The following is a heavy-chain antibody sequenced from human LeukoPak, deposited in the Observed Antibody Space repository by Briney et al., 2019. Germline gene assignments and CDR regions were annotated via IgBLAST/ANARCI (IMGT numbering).Heavy chain of an antibody. CDR2: INAGNGNT. V-gene: IGHV1-3*01. J-gene: IGHJ6*04. CDR3: ARAGGGGYSGYEEGRQANYYYYYGMDV. Sequence: ASVKVSCKASGYTFTSYAMHWVRQAPGQRLEWMGWINAGNGNTKYSQKFQGRVTITRDTSASTAYMELSSLRSEDTAVYYCARAGGGGYSGYEEGRQANYYYYYGMDVWGKGTTVTVSS. D-gene: IGHD5-12*01. CDR1: GYTFTSYA.